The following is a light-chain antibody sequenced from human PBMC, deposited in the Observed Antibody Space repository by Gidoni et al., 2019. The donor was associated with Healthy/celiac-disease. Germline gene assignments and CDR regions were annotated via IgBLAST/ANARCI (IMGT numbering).Light chain of an antibody. V-gene: IGKV1-9*01. CDR1: QGISSY. CDR2: AAS. J-gene: IGKJ2*04. Sequence: DIQLTQSPSFLSASVGDRVTITCRASQGISSYLAWYQQKPGKAPKLLIYAASTLQSGVPLRFSGSGSGTEFTLTISSLQPEDFATYYCQQLNSYPCSFGQGTKLEIK. CDR3: QQLNSYPCS.